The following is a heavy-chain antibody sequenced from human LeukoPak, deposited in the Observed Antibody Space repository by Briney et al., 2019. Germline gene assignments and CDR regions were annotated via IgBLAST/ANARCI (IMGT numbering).Heavy chain of an antibody. CDR3: ARIRSATTDYFDY. D-gene: IGHD4-11*01. Sequence: SGPTPVNPTQTLTLTCSFSGFSLSTSGMCVSWICQPPGKALEWLARIDWDDDKYYRTSLKTRLTISKDTSKNQVVLTMTNMDPVDTATYYCARIRSATTDYFDYWGQGTLVTVSS. V-gene: IGHV2-70*11. CDR2: IDWDDDK. J-gene: IGHJ4*02. CDR1: GFSLSTSGMC.